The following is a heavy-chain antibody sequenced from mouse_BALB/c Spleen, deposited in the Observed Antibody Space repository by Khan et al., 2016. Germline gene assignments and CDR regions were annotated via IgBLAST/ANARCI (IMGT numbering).Heavy chain of an antibody. Sequence: EVQFQESGPGLVKPSQSLSLTCSVTGYSITSGYYWNWIRQFPGNKQEWMGYISYDGRTNYNTSLTNRITITRYTSTHQFFLTLTSVTTEDTATSDCARDRRTPLYDYAIDYWGQGTSVTVSS. CDR1: GYSITSGYY. D-gene: IGHD1-1*01. V-gene: IGHV3-6*02. CDR3: ARDRRTPLYDYAIDY. J-gene: IGHJ4*01. CDR2: ISYDGRT.